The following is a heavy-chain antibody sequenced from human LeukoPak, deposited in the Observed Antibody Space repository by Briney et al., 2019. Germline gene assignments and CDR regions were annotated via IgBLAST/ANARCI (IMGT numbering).Heavy chain of an antibody. Sequence: PGGSLRLSCAASGFTFDDYAMHWVRQAPGKGLEWVSGISWNSGSIGYADSVKGRFTISRDNAKNSLYLQMNSLRAEDTALYYCARSAGGYDILTGYYTRYYFDYWGRGTLVTVSS. CDR1: GFTFDDYA. J-gene: IGHJ4*02. CDR3: ARSAGGYDILTGYYTRYYFDY. D-gene: IGHD3-9*01. CDR2: ISWNSGSI. V-gene: IGHV3-9*01.